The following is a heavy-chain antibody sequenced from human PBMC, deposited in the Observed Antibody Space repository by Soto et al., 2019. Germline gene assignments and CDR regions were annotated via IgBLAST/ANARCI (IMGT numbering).Heavy chain of an antibody. CDR1: GFTFSSYW. V-gene: IGHV3-74*01. CDR3: ARAEAAQYYFDY. Sequence: EVQLVESGGGLVQPGGSLRLSCAASGFTFSSYWMHWVRQAPGKGLVWVSRINSDGSSTSYVDSVKGRFTISRDNAKNTLYLQMNSLRAEDTAVYYCARAEAAQYYFDYWGQGTLVTVSS. D-gene: IGHD6-13*01. J-gene: IGHJ4*02. CDR2: INSDGSST.